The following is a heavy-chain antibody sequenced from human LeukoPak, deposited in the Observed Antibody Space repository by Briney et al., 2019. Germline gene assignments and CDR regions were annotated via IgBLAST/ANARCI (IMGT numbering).Heavy chain of an antibody. V-gene: IGHV3-30*02. CDR1: GFTFSSCG. CDR2: IRYDGSSQ. D-gene: IGHD1-26*01. J-gene: IGHJ5*02. CDR3: AREQIVGASP. Sequence: GGSLRLSCAASGFTFSSCGMHWARQAPGKGLEWVSFIRYDGSSQYYADSVKGRFTISRDNSKNTLFLQMNSLRPEDTAVYYCAREQIVGASPWGQGTLVTVSS.